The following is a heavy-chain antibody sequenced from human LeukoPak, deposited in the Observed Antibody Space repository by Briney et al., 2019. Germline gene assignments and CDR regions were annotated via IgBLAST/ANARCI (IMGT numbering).Heavy chain of an antibody. CDR1: GFTFDDYA. Sequence: PGRSLRLSCAASGFTFDDYAMHWVRQAAGKGLEWVSGISWNSGSIGYADSVKGRFTISRDNAKNSLYLQMNSLRAEDTALYYCAKDRGTMITFGGVIVLWGQGTLVTVSS. CDR3: AKDRGTMITFGGVIVL. CDR2: ISWNSGSI. V-gene: IGHV3-9*01. D-gene: IGHD3-16*02. J-gene: IGHJ4*02.